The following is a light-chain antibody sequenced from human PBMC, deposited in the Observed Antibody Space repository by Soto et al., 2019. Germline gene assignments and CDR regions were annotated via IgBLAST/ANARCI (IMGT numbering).Light chain of an antibody. CDR2: GAS. CDR1: QSVSSNN. CDR3: QQYGRSPFT. J-gene: IGKJ3*01. V-gene: IGKV3-20*01. Sequence: EIVLTQSPGTLSLSPGERATLSCRASQSVSSNNLAWYQQRPGQAPRVVIYGASTRATGIPERFSGSGSGTDFTLTISRLEPEDFSVYSCQQYGRSPFTFGPGTTVDIK.